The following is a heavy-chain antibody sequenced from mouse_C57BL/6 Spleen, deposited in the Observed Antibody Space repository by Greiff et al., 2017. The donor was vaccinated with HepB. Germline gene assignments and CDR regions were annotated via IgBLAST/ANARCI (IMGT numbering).Heavy chain of an antibody. D-gene: IGHD1-1*01. V-gene: IGHV14-2*01. J-gene: IGHJ4*01. CDR3: ARGATVVYYYAMDY. CDR1: GFNIKDYY. Sequence: VHVKQSGAELVKPGASVKLSCTASGFNIKDYYMHWVKQRTEQGLEWIGRIDPEDGETKYAPKFQGKATITADTSSNTAYLQLISLTSEDTAVYYCARGATVVYYYAMDYWGQGTSVTVSS. CDR2: IDPEDGET.